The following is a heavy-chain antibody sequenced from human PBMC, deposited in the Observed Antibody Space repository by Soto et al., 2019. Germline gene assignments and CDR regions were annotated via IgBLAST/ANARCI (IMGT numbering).Heavy chain of an antibody. CDR3: AKFRGPSYSYYYMDV. CDR2: ISGSGRTT. Sequence: VQPLESGGGLVQPGGSLRLSCAASGFTFGTYAMKWLRQAPGRGLECVSFISGSGRTTYYADSVKGRFTVSRDNSKNTMYLQMNSLRAEDTALYYCAKFRGPSYSYYYMDVWGKGTTVTVSS. J-gene: IGHJ6*03. D-gene: IGHD3-16*01. CDR1: GFTFGTYA. V-gene: IGHV3-23*01.